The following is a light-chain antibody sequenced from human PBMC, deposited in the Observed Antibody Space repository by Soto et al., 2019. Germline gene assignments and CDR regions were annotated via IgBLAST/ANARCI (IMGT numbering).Light chain of an antibody. CDR2: DVS. CDR3: QQRSKWPRT. Sequence: PGDTATLSCRASRTGTSNAVAWYQQKPGQAPRLLMYDVSSRATGVPDRFSGSRSGADFTLTISSLEPEDFAVYYCQQRSKWPRTFGGWTKVDIK. CDR1: RTGTSNA. V-gene: IGKV3D-20*02. J-gene: IGKJ4*02.